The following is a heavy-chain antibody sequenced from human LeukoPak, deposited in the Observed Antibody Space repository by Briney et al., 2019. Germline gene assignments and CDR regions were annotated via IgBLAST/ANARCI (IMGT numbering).Heavy chain of an antibody. J-gene: IGHJ5*02. Sequence: GGSLRLSCAASGFPFSSYAMSWVRQAPGKGLERVSAISGSGGSTYYADSVKGRFTISRDNSKNTLYLQMNSLRAEDTAVYYCAKANSSGWYQLAWFDPWGQGTLVTVSS. V-gene: IGHV3-23*01. D-gene: IGHD6-19*01. CDR1: GFPFSSYA. CDR3: AKANSSGWYQLAWFDP. CDR2: ISGSGGST.